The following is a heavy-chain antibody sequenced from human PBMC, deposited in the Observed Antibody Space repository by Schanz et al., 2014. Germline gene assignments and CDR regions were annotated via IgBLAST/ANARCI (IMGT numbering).Heavy chain of an antibody. CDR2: INPSVRGT. V-gene: IGHV1-46*01. CDR1: GYTFVSYS. J-gene: IGHJ4*02. Sequence: QVQLVQSGAEVKKPGASVKVSCKASGYTFVSYSMHWVRQAPGQGLEWMGIINPSVRGTHFARECQGRVTVTSDTSTNTAYMELSSLTSEDTAVHYCARGRGFYDYWGQGTLVTVSS. D-gene: IGHD3-10*01. CDR3: ARGRGFYDY.